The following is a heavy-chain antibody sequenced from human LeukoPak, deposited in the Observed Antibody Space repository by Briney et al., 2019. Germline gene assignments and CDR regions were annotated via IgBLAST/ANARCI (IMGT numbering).Heavy chain of an antibody. D-gene: IGHD2-2*01. CDR1: GYTFTGYY. CDR3: ARDGCSSTSCRTNYVNWFDP. Sequence: ASVTVSCKASGYTFTGYYMHWVRQAPGQGLEWMGWINPNSGGTNYAQKFQGRVTMTRDTSISTAYMELSRLRSDDTAVYYCARDGCSSTSCRTNYVNWFDPWGQGTLVTVSS. J-gene: IGHJ5*02. CDR2: INPNSGGT. V-gene: IGHV1-2*02.